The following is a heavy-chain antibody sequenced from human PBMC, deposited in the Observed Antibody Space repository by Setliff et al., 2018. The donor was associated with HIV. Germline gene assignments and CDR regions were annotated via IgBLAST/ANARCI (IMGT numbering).Heavy chain of an antibody. CDR1: GYTFTSYY. V-gene: IGHV1-46*01. D-gene: IGHD3-10*01. Sequence: ASVKVSCKASGYTFTSYYIHWVRQAPGQGLEWVGRINPSGGSTSYAQKFQGRVTMTRDTSINAAYMELRGLRSDDTAVYYCARNFGLSPSGKYYYYYGMDIWGQGTTVTVSS. CDR3: ARNFGLSPSGKYYYYYGMDI. CDR2: INPSGGST. J-gene: IGHJ6*02.